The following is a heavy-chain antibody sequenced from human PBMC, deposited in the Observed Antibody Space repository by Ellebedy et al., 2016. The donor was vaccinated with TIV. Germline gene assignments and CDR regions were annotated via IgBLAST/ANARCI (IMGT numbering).Heavy chain of an antibody. V-gene: IGHV3-21*01. CDR2: ISSSSSYI. CDR3: SGERSAGGLDY. J-gene: IGHJ4*02. D-gene: IGHD2-15*01. Sequence: GESLKISCAASGFTFSSYGMHWVRQAPGKGLEWVSSISSSSSYIYYADSVKGRFTISRDNAKNSLYLQMNSLRAEDTAVYYSSGERSAGGLDYWGQGTLVTVSS. CDR1: GFTFSSYG.